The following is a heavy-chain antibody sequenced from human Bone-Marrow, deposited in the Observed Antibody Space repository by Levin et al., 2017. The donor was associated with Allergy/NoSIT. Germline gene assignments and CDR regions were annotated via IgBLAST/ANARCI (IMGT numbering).Heavy chain of an antibody. Sequence: PGGSLRLSCAASGFTFSNAWMNWVRQAPGKGLEWVGRIKSKTDGGTTDYAAPVKGRFTISRDDSKNTLYLQMNSLKTEDTAVYYCTTDFSRPLAVAGPSPGGIDWFDPWGQGTLVTVSS. D-gene: IGHD6-19*01. V-gene: IGHV3-15*07. CDR1: GFTFSNAW. J-gene: IGHJ5*02. CDR3: TTDFSRPLAVAGPSPGGIDWFDP. CDR2: IKSKTDGGTT.